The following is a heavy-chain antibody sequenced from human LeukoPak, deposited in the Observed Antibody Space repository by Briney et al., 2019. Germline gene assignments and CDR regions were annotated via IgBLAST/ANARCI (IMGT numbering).Heavy chain of an antibody. D-gene: IGHD2-2*01. V-gene: IGHV1-2*02. CDR3: AIHQLPSYFDY. Sequence: ASVKVSCKASGYTFTGYYMHWVRQAPGQGLEWMGWINPNSGDTNYAQKFQGRVTMTRDTSISTAYMELSRLRSDDTAVYYCAIHQLPSYFDYWGQGTLVTVSS. CDR2: INPNSGDT. J-gene: IGHJ4*02. CDR1: GYTFTGYY.